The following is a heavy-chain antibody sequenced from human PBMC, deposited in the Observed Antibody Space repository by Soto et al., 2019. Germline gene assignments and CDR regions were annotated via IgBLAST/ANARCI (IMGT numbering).Heavy chain of an antibody. Sequence: SDTLSLRCTVSGGSISSISYYWACIRQPPGKGLEWIGSIYYSGSTYCNPSLKSRVTLSVDTSKNQFSLKLSSVTAADTAVYYCARGPYIVGHTTHYYGMDVWGQGTTVT. J-gene: IGHJ6*02. CDR3: ARGPYIVGHTTHYYGMDV. CDR1: GGSISSISYY. CDR2: IYYSGST. V-gene: IGHV4-39*01. D-gene: IGHD1-26*01.